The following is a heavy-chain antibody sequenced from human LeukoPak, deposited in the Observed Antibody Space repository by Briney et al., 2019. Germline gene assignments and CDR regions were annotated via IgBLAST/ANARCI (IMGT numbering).Heavy chain of an antibody. CDR3: AKERHRATMVRGVIYY. V-gene: IGHV3-48*01. Sequence: GGSLRLSCAASGFTFSYYSMNWVRQAPGKGLEWVSYISSSSSTIYYADSVKGRFTISRDNANNSLYLQMNSLRAEDTAVYYCAKERHRATMVRGVIYYWGQGTLVTVSS. CDR2: ISSSSSTI. J-gene: IGHJ4*02. CDR1: GFTFSYYS. D-gene: IGHD3-10*01.